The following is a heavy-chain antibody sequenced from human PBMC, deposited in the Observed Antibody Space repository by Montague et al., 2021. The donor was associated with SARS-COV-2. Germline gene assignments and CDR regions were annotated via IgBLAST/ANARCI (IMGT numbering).Heavy chain of an antibody. J-gene: IGHJ4*02. CDR2: VSSIGGST. Sequence: SLRLSCAASGFTFRTYAMSWVRQAPGKGLEWVSTVSSIGGSTFYADSVKGRFTVSRDNSKNTLYLQMNSLRAEDTAVYYCAKDLEQWLVGRDYFDYWGQGTLVTVSS. D-gene: IGHD6-19*01. CDR1: GFTFRTYA. V-gene: IGHV3-23*01. CDR3: AKDLEQWLVGRDYFDY.